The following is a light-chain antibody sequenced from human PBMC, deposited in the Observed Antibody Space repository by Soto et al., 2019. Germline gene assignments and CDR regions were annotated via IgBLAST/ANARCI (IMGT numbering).Light chain of an antibody. CDR2: DTS. V-gene: IGLV7-46*01. CDR1: TGAVTNGHY. J-gene: IGLJ3*02. CDR3: MLSYSGGWV. Sequence: QAVVTQEPSLTVSPGGTVTLTCGSNTGAVTNGHYPYWFQQKPGQAPRTLIYDTSNKHSWTPARFSGSLVGGKAALTLSGAQPEDEADYYCMLSYSGGWVFGGGTKLTVL.